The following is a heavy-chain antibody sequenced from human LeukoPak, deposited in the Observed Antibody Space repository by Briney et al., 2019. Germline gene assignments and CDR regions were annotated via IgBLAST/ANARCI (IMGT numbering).Heavy chain of an antibody. J-gene: IGHJ4*02. D-gene: IGHD1-26*01. CDR2: IYYSGST. CDR3: ARSLGRHYFDY. V-gene: IGHV4-59*01. CDR1: GGSISSYY. Sequence: SETLSLTCTVSGGSISSYYWSWIRQPPGKGLEWIGYIYYSGSTNYNPSLKSRVTISVDTSKNQFSLKLSSVTAADTAVYYCARSLGRHYFDYWGQGTLVIVSS.